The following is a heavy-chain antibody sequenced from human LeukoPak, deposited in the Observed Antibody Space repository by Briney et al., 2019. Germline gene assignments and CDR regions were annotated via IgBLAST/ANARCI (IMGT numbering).Heavy chain of an antibody. CDR3: AKDPRPQHDIFTGYLAY. CDR1: GFTFSTYV. Sequence: GGSLRLSCAASGFTFSTYVMHWVRQAPGKGLEWVAVISFDGNNKYYSDSVKGRFTISRDNSKNTLYLQMNTLRNEDTAVYYCAKDPRPQHDIFTGYLAYWGQGTLVTVSS. J-gene: IGHJ4*02. V-gene: IGHV3-30*18. CDR2: ISFDGNNK. D-gene: IGHD3-9*01.